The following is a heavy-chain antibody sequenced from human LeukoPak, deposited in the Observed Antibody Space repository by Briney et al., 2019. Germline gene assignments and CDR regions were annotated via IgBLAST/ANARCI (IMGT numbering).Heavy chain of an antibody. Sequence: SETLSLTCAVSGYSISNGYYWLWIRQPPGRGLEWIGSLYHSDSAYYNTSLRSRVSMSVDTSKNQFSLTLSFVTAADTAVYYCARQHDSYYYYYIDVWGSGTTVTVSS. CDR2: LYHSDSA. J-gene: IGHJ6*03. CDR1: GYSISNGYY. CDR3: ARQHDSYYYYYIDV. V-gene: IGHV4-38-2*01.